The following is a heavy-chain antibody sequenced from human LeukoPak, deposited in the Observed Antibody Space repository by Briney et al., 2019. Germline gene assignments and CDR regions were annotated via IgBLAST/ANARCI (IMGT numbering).Heavy chain of an antibody. D-gene: IGHD5-12*01. Sequence: SETLSLTFTVSGGSISSYYWSCIRQPPGKGLEVIVYIYYSGSTNYNPPLKSRVTISVDTSKNQFSLKLSSVTAADTAVYYCARQSKANYFDYWGQGTLVTVSS. CDR2: IYYSGST. CDR1: GGSISSYY. CDR3: ARQSKANYFDY. V-gene: IGHV4-59*08. J-gene: IGHJ4*02.